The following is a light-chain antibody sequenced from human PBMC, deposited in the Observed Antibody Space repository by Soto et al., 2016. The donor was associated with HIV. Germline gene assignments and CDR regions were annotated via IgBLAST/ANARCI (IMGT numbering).Light chain of an antibody. CDR1: QMINSY. Sequence: DIQMTQSPSSLSAYIGDRVTITRRASQMINSYLNWYQQKPGKAPKLLIYAASSLHVGVPSRFTGSGSGTDFSLTISNLQPEDFATYYCQQSYSTPDYTFGQGTKLEIK. CDR2: AAS. J-gene: IGKJ2*01. V-gene: IGKV1-39*01. CDR3: QQSYSTPDYT.